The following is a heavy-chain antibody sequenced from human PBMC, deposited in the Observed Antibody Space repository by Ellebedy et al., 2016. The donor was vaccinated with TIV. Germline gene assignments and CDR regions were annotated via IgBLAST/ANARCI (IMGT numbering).Heavy chain of an antibody. CDR1: GYTFTSYA. CDR2: INAGNGNT. Sequence: ASVKVSXXASGYTFTSYAMHWVRQAPGQRLEWMGWINAGNGNTKYSQKFQGRVTITRDTSASTAYMELSSLRSEDTAVYYCARLSSYYYGSGSYLGYYYGMDVWGQGTTVTVSS. V-gene: IGHV1-3*01. J-gene: IGHJ6*02. CDR3: ARLSSYYYGSGSYLGYYYGMDV. D-gene: IGHD3-10*01.